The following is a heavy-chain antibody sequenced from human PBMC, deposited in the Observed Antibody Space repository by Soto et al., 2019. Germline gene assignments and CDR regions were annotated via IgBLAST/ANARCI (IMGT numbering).Heavy chain of an antibody. J-gene: IGHJ6*03. D-gene: IGHD2-15*01. CDR2: IVVGSGNT. Sequence: SVKVSCKASGFTFTSSAMQWVRQARGQRLEWIGWIVVGSGNTNYAQKFQERVTITRDMSTSTAYMELSSLRSEDTAVYYCAADRGCSGGSCYSNLYYMDVWGKGTTVTVSS. V-gene: IGHV1-58*02. CDR1: GFTFTSSA. CDR3: AADRGCSGGSCYSNLYYMDV.